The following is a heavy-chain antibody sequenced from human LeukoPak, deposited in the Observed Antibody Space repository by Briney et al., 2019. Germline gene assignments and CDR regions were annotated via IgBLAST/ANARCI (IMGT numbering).Heavy chain of an antibody. V-gene: IGHV1-69*05. CDR1: GGTFSSYA. CDR2: IIPIFGTA. CDR3: ARAPPFGSSGWDY. D-gene: IGHD6-19*01. Sequence: VASVKVSCKASGGTFSSYAISWVRQAPGQGLESMGGIIPIFGTANYAQKFQGRVTITTDESTSTAYMELSSLRSEDTAVYYCARAPPFGSSGWDYWGQGTLVTVSS. J-gene: IGHJ4*02.